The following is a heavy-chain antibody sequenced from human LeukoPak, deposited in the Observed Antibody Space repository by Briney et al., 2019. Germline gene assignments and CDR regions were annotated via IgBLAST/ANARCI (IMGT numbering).Heavy chain of an antibody. CDR1: GYTFTNYY. D-gene: IGHD3-3*01. Sequence: ASVKVSCKASGYTFTNYYMHWVRQAPGQGLQWMGIINPSGGSPSYAQRFQGRVTMTRDTSTSTVYMELSSLRAEDTAVYYCAKVNYFDFWSGYSELWGQGTLVTVSS. CDR2: INPSGGSP. V-gene: IGHV1-46*01. J-gene: IGHJ4*02. CDR3: AKVNYFDFWSGYSEL.